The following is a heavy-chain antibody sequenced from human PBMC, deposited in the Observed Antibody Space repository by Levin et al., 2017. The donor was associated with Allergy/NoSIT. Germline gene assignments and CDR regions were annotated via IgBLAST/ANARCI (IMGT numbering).Heavy chain of an antibody. D-gene: IGHD3-16*02. Sequence: GASLPLSFFFSFCIFSDFFISFFCLFPLPFLSFFSSLRGRRRSPNYTDSVKGRFTISRDNAKNSLYLQMNSLRPEDTAVYYCARVLSYRGDSWGQGTLVTVSS. CDR1: FCIFSDFF. J-gene: IGHJ4*02. CDR3: ARVLSYRGDS. V-gene: IGHV3-11*05. CDR2: LRGRRRSP.